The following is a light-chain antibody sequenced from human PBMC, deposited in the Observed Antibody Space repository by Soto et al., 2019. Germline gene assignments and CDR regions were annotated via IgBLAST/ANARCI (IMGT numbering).Light chain of an antibody. J-gene: IGKJ1*01. V-gene: IGKV1-39*01. CDR3: QQSYSTLTWT. Sequence: DIQIIQSPSSLSASVGDRVTITCRAGQSISSYLNWYQQKPGKAPKLLIYAASSLQSGVPSRFSGSGSGTDFTLTISSLQPEDFATYYCQQSYSTLTWTFGQGTKVDIK. CDR2: AAS. CDR1: QSISSY.